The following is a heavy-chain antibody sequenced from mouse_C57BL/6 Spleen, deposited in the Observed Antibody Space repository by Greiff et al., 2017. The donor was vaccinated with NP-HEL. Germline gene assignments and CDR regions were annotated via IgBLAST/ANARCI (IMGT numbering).Heavy chain of an antibody. V-gene: IGHV1-61*01. Sequence: QVQLKQPGAELVRPGSSVKLSCKASGYTFTSYWMDWVKQRPGQGLEWIGNIYPSDSETHYNQKFKDKATLTVDKSSSTAYMQLSSLTSEDSAVYYCARSPYSGFAYWGQGTLVTVSA. J-gene: IGHJ3*01. D-gene: IGHD2-10*01. CDR2: IYPSDSET. CDR1: GYTFTSYW. CDR3: ARSPYSGFAY.